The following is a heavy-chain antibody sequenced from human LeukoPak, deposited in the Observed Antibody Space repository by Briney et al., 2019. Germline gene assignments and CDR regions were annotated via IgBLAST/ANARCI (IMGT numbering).Heavy chain of an antibody. J-gene: IGHJ3*02. V-gene: IGHV4-59*01. CDR1: GGSISSYY. CDR2: IYYSGST. CDR3: ARVGYDILTGYYGDAFDI. Sequence: SETLSLTCTVSGGSISSYYRSWIRQPPGKGLEWIGYIYYSGSTNYNPSLKSRVTISVDTSKNQFSPKLSSVTAADTAVYYCARVGYDILTGYYGDAFDIWGQGTMVTVSS. D-gene: IGHD3-9*01.